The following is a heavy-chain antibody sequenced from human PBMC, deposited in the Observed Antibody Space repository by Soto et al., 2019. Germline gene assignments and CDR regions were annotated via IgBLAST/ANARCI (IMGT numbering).Heavy chain of an antibody. D-gene: IGHD4-17*01. CDR3: ASRYRTTVTTFIDY. Sequence: PSETLSLTCTVPGGSISSSSYYWGWIRQPPGKGLEWIGSIYYSGSTYYNPSLKSRVTISVDTSKNQFSLKLSSVTAADTAVYYCASRYRTTVTTFIDYWGQGTLVTVSS. CDR1: GGSISSSSYY. V-gene: IGHV4-39*01. CDR2: IYYSGST. J-gene: IGHJ4*02.